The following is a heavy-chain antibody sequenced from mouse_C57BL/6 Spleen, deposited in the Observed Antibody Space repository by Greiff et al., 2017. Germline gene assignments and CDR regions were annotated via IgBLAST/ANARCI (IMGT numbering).Heavy chain of an antibody. V-gene: IGHV1-18*01. CDR3: ARRGTTVVAHDY. J-gene: IGHJ2*01. Sequence: VQLKQSGPELVKPGASVKIPCKASGYTFTDYNMDWVKQSHGKSLEWIGDINPNNGGTIYNQKFKGKATLTVDKSSSTAYMELRSLTSEDTAVYYCARRGTTVVAHDYWGQGTTLTVSS. CDR2: INPNNGGT. CDR1: GYTFTDYN. D-gene: IGHD1-1*01.